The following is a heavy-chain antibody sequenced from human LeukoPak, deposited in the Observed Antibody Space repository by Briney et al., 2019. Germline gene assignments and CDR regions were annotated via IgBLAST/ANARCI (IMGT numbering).Heavy chain of an antibody. D-gene: IGHD1-26*01. CDR3: ARDPVGATLYYYYGMDV. Sequence: ASVKVSCKASGYIFTSYYMHWVRQAPGQGLEWMGIINPSGGSTSYAQKFQGRVTMTRDTSTSTVYMELSSLRSEDTAVYYCARDPVGATLYYYYGMDVWGQGTTVTVSS. J-gene: IGHJ6*02. CDR2: INPSGGST. CDR1: GYIFTSYY. V-gene: IGHV1-46*01.